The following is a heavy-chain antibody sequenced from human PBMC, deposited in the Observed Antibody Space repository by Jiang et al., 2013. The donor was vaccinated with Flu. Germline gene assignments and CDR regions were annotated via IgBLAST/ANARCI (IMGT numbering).Heavy chain of an antibody. J-gene: IGHJ6*02. CDR1: GFTFSSYG. Sequence: QLLESGGGVVQPGRSLRLSCAASGFTFSSYGMHWVRQAPGKGLEWVAVIWYDGSNKYYADSVKGRFTISRDNSKNTLYLQMNSLRAEDTAVYYCARALDITMVRGVPIETYYYGMDVWGQGTTVTVSS. CDR2: IWYDGSNK. V-gene: IGHV3-33*08. D-gene: IGHD3-10*01. CDR3: ARALDITMVRGVPIETYYYGMDV.